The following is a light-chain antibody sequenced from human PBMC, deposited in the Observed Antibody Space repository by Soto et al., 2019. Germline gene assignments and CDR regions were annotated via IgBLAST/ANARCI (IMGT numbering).Light chain of an antibody. CDR2: EVN. V-gene: IGLV3-1*01. Sequence: SSELTQPPSVSVSPGQTATITCSGDNLGHKYPCWYQQKPGQSPVLVIYEVNNRPSGIPERFSGSNSGNTVTLTISGTQAMDEADYYCQAWDSTTVVFGGGTQLTVL. J-gene: IGLJ2*01. CDR1: NLGHKY. CDR3: QAWDSTTVV.